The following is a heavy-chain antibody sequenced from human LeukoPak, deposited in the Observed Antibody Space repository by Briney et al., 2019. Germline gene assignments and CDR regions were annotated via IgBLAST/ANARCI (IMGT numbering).Heavy chain of an antibody. J-gene: IGHJ4*02. D-gene: IGHD6-13*01. CDR3: ARAQGSSSWYLGYFDY. V-gene: IGHV1-46*01. CDR2: INPSGGST. Sequence: ASVTVSCKASGYTFTSYYMHWVRQAPGQGLEWMGIINPSGGSTSYAQKFQGRVTMTRDMSTSTVYMELSSLRSEDTAVYYCARAQGSSSWYLGYFDYWGQGTLVTVSS. CDR1: GYTFTSYY.